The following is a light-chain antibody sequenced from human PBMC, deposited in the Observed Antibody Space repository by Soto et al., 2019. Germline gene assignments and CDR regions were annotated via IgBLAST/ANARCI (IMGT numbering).Light chain of an antibody. CDR2: GTS. J-gene: IGKJ1*01. Sequence: EIVLTQSPGTLSLSPGEGATLSCRASQTMSSNYLAWYQQKPGQPPRLLIYGTSSRAAGIPDRFSGSGSGTDFTLTIRRLEPEDFAVYYCQQYGSSRTFGQGTKVEV. CDR3: QQYGSSRT. CDR1: QTMSSNY. V-gene: IGKV3-20*01.